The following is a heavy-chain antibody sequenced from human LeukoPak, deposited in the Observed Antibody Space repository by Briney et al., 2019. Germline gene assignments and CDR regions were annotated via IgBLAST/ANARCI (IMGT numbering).Heavy chain of an antibody. Sequence: GGSLRLSCAASGFTVSSNYMSWVRQAPGKGLEWVSVTYTGGSTNYADSVKGRFTISRDNSKNTLYLQMNSLRAEDTAVYYCARVGQGIAVALDYWGQGTPVTASS. CDR2: TYTGGST. CDR3: ARVGQGIAVALDY. CDR1: GFTVSSNY. J-gene: IGHJ4*02. D-gene: IGHD6-19*01. V-gene: IGHV3-53*01.